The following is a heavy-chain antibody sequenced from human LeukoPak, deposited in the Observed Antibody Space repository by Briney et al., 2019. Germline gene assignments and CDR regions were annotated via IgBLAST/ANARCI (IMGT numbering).Heavy chain of an antibody. Sequence: GGSLRLSCAASGFTFSSYWMSWVRKAPGKGLEWVANIKQDGGEKNYVDSVKGRFTISRDNAKTSLYLQMNSLRVEDTAVYYCARSLWPEDYWGQGTLVTVSS. CDR3: ARSLWPEDY. J-gene: IGHJ4*02. D-gene: IGHD5-18*01. CDR2: IKQDGGEK. V-gene: IGHV3-7*01. CDR1: GFTFSSYW.